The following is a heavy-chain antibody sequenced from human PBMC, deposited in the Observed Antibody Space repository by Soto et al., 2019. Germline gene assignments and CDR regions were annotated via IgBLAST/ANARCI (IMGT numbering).Heavy chain of an antibody. CDR2: ISAYNGNT. D-gene: IGHD6-6*01. CDR3: ARLPLSYSSSSLNWFDP. J-gene: IGHJ5*02. V-gene: IGHV1-18*01. CDR1: GYTFTSYG. Sequence: GASVKVSCKASGYTFTSYGISWVRQAPGQGLEWMGWISAYNGNTNYAQKLQGRVTMTTDTSTSTAYMELRSLRSDDTAVYYCARLPLSYSSSSLNWFDPWGQGTLVTVSS.